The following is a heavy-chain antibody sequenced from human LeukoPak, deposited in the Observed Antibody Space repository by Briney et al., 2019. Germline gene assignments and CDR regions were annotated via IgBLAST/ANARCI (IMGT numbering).Heavy chain of an antibody. D-gene: IGHD4-17*01. CDR1: GFTFSSYG. CDR3: ARARVTTFPDAFDI. V-gene: IGHV3-33*01. J-gene: IGHJ3*02. CDR2: IWYDGSNK. Sequence: GGSLRLSCAASGFTFSSYGMHWVRQAPGKGLEWVAVIWYDGSNKYYADSVKGRFTISRDNSKNTLYLQMNSLRAEDTAVYYCARARVTTFPDAFDIWGQGTMVTVSS.